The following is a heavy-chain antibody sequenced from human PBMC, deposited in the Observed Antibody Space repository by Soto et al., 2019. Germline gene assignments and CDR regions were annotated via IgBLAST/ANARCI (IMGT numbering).Heavy chain of an antibody. CDR3: AQDPSTGYADH. J-gene: IGHJ4*02. CDR2: ISLGGANT. CDR1: AFMFRNYA. D-gene: IGHD3-9*01. Sequence: EVHLLESGGGLVQPGGSLRLSCAASAFMFRNYAMSWVRQAPGKGLEWVSTISLGGANTHYGDSVKGRFTISRDNSKNSLYLEMNNLRGEDTAVYYCAQDPSTGYADHWGQGTLVTVSS. V-gene: IGHV3-23*01.